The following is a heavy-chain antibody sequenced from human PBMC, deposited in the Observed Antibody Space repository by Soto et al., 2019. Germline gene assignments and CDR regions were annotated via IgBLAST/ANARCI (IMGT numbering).Heavy chain of an antibody. CDR2: AYYRSRWLY. CDR1: GDSVSNNGAT. CDR3: ARDPPDFNSGFDY. V-gene: IGHV6-1*01. J-gene: IGHJ4*02. Sequence: SPTLSLTCAICGDSVSNNGATWNWIRQSPSRGLEWLGRAYYRSRWLYDYATSVRGRITINPDTSKNRFSLQLNSVTPEDTAVYYCARDPPDFNSGFDYWGQGTPVTVSS. D-gene: IGHD2-15*01.